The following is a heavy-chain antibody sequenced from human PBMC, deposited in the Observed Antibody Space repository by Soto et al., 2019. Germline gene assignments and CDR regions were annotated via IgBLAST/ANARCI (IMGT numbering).Heavy chain of an antibody. CDR3: ARDGRTYYYGSGSPYYYGMNV. Sequence: QVQLVQSGAEVKKPGSSVKVSCKASGGTFSSYAIGWVRQAPGQGLEWMGGIIPIFGTANYAQKFQGRVTITADESTSTAYMELSSLRSEDTAVYYCARDGRTYYYGSGSPYYYGMNVWGQGTTVTVSS. CDR2: IIPIFGTA. J-gene: IGHJ6*02. D-gene: IGHD3-10*01. CDR1: GGTFSSYA. V-gene: IGHV1-69*01.